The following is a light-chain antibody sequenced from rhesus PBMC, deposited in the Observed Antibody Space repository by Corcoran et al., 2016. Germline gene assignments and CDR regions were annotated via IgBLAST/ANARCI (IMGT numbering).Light chain of an antibody. J-gene: IGKJ3*01. CDR2: KAS. V-gene: IGKV1-74*01. CDR1: ENVNNY. CDR3: QNSYGSPFT. Sequence: DIQLTQSPSSLSASVGDRVTITCRASENVNNYLHWYQQKPGKAPELLIYKASTLQSGVPSGFSGSGSGKDCTLTISSLQPEDFATDYWQNSYGSPFTFGPGTKLDIK.